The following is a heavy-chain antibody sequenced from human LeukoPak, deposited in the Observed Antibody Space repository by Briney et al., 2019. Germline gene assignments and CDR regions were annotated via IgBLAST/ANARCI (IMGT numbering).Heavy chain of an antibody. V-gene: IGHV3-30*18. CDR3: AKALPVINYYDSSGYYDY. CDR2: ISYDGSNK. D-gene: IGHD3-22*01. CDR1: GFTFSSYG. Sequence: GRSLRLSCAASGFTFSSYGMHWVRQAPGKGLEWVAVISYDGSNKYYADSVKGRFTISRDNSKNTLYLQTNSLRAEDTAVYYCAKALPVINYYDSSGYYDYWGQGTLVTVSS. J-gene: IGHJ4*02.